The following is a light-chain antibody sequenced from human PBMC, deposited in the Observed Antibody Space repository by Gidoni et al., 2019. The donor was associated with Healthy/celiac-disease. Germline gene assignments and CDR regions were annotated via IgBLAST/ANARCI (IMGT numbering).Light chain of an antibody. CDR3: QQRSNWPWT. Sequence: VLTLSPATLSLSPGERATLSCRASQSVSSYLAWYQQKPGQAPRLLIYDASNRATGIPARFSGSGSGTDFTLTISSLEPEDFAVYYCQQRSNWPWTFGQGTKVEIK. CDR1: QSVSSY. CDR2: DAS. V-gene: IGKV3-11*01. J-gene: IGKJ1*01.